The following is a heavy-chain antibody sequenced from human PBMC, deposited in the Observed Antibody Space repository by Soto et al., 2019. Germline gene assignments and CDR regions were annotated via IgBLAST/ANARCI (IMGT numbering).Heavy chain of an antibody. CDR2: INRDGSEK. J-gene: IGHJ3*02. D-gene: IGHD2-15*01. Sequence: GSLRLSCAASGFTFSDYWMSWVRQAPGKGLEWVANINRDGSEKYSVDSVKGRFTISRDNAKNSLYLQMNSLRAEDTAVYYCARDGGYLDTFDIWGQGTMVTVSS. CDR1: GFTFSDYW. V-gene: IGHV3-7*01. CDR3: ARDGGYLDTFDI.